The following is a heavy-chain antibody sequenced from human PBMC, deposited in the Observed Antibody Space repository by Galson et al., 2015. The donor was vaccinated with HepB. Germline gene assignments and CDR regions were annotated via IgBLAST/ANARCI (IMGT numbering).Heavy chain of an antibody. Sequence: SLRLSCAASGFTFSSYWMSWVRQAPGKGLEWVANIKQDGSEKYYVDSVKGRFTISRDNAKNTLYLQMNSLRAEDTAVYYCAREADSSGYDAFDIWGQGTMVTVSS. CDR3: AREADSSGYDAFDI. CDR1: GFTFSSYW. D-gene: IGHD3-22*01. J-gene: IGHJ3*02. CDR2: IKQDGSEK. V-gene: IGHV3-7*01.